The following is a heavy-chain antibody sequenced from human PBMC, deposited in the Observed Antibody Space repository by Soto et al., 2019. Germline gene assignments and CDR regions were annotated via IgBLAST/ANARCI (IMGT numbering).Heavy chain of an antibody. CDR2: ISYDGSET. Sequence: PGGSLRLSCEGSGFTFSAYGMHWVRQAPGKGLEWVAVISYDGSETYYADPVKGRFTISRDNSHNTVFLQMSSLGPDDTSVYYCAKDPRRNDYVWGSLSRFEYWGQGSLVTVSS. CDR3: AKDPRRNDYVWGSLSRFEY. J-gene: IGHJ4*02. D-gene: IGHD3-16*01. V-gene: IGHV3-30*18. CDR1: GFTFSAYG.